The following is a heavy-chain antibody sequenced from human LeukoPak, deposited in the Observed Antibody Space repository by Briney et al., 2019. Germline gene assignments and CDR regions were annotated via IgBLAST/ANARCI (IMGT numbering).Heavy chain of an antibody. Sequence: GGSLRLSCAASGFTFNNYSMNWVRRAPGKGLEWVSYISISSGTIYYADSVKGRFTISRGNAKNSLFLQMNSLRVEDTAVYYCARLLKYSYGIEYWGQGTLVTVSS. D-gene: IGHD5-18*01. CDR2: ISISSGTI. CDR1: GFTFNNYS. J-gene: IGHJ4*02. V-gene: IGHV3-48*01. CDR3: ARLLKYSYGIEY.